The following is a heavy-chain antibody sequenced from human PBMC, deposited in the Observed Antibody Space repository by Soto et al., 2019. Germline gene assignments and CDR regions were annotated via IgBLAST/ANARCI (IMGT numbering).Heavy chain of an antibody. Sequence: PSETLSLTCTVSGASISSCTFYWGWIRQPPGKGLESIANIYYDGSTYYNPSLKSRVTISLDTSKNQFSLKLSSVTAADTAVYYCARHASITMIVVVTTPFDYWGQGTLVTVSS. V-gene: IGHV4-39*01. D-gene: IGHD3-22*01. J-gene: IGHJ4*02. CDR2: IYYDGST. CDR3: ARHASITMIVVVTTPFDY. CDR1: GASISSCTFY.